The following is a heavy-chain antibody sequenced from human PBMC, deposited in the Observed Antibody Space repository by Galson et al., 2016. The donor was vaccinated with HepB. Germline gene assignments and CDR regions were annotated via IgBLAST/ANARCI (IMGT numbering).Heavy chain of an antibody. Sequence: TLSLTCTVSGDSISSGAYYWTWMRQHPTKGLEWIGYIFYSGSTYYNPSLKSRVTISVDTSKNQFYLNLTSVTAADTAVYYCARDRFCSGGSCFAGGFDYWGQGTLVTVSS. D-gene: IGHD2-15*01. CDR3: ARDRFCSGGSCFAGGFDY. V-gene: IGHV4-31*03. CDR2: IFYSGST. J-gene: IGHJ4*02. CDR1: GDSISSGAYY.